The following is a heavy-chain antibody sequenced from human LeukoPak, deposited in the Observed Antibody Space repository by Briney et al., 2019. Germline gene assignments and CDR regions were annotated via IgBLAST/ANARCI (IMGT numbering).Heavy chain of an antibody. J-gene: IGHJ2*01. V-gene: IGHV4-30-2*01. CDR2: IYHSGST. CDR1: GGSISSGGYS. D-gene: IGHD3-22*01. CDR3: ARELPYDSRDWYFDL. Sequence: SETLSLTCAVSGGSISSGGYSWSWIRQPPGKGLEWIGYIYHSGSTYYNPSLKSRVTISVDRSKNQFSLKLSSVTAADTAVYYCARELPYDSRDWYFDLWGRGTLVTVSS.